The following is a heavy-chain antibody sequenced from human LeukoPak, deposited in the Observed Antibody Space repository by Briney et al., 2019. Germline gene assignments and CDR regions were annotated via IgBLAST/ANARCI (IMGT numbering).Heavy chain of an antibody. CDR1: GGSISSSSYY. CDR2: IYYSGST. J-gene: IGHJ4*02. CDR3: ARQGLAFDY. V-gene: IGHV4-39*01. Sequence: PSETLSLTCTGSGGSISSSSYYWGWIRQPPGKGLEWIGSIYYSGSTYYNPSLKSRVTISVDTSKNQFSLKLSSVTAADTAVYYCARQGLAFDYWGRGTLVTVSS.